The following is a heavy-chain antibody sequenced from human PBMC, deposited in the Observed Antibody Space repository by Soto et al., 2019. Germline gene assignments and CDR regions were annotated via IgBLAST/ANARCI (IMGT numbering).Heavy chain of an antibody. CDR1: GGSISSGGYY. J-gene: IGHJ5*02. CDR3: ARDPAYCSGGSCYSLPRFDP. CDR2: IYYSGST. V-gene: IGHV4-31*03. Sequence: SETLSLTCTVSGGSISSGGYYWILIRQHPGKGLEWIGYIYYSGSTYYNPSLKSRVTISVDTSKNQFSLKLSSVTAADTAVYYCARDPAYCSGGSCYSLPRFDPWGQGTLVTVSS. D-gene: IGHD2-15*01.